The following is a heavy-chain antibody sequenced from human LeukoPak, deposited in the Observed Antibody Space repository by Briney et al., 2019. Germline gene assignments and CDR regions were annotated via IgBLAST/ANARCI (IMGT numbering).Heavy chain of an antibody. J-gene: IGHJ4*02. V-gene: IGHV1-8*01. CDR2: MNPNSGNT. D-gene: IGHD7-27*01. CDR3: ARVSELGSLDY. Sequence: ASVKVSCKASGYTFTSYDINWVRQATGQGLEWMGWMNPNSGNTGYAQKFQGRVPITTDESTSTAYMELSSLRAEDTAVYYCARVSELGSLDYWGQGTLVTVSS. CDR1: GYTFTSYD.